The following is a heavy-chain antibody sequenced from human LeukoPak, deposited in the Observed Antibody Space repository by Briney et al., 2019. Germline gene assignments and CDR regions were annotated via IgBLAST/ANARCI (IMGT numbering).Heavy chain of an antibody. J-gene: IGHJ1*01. D-gene: IGHD6-19*01. CDR2: IYRSGST. V-gene: IGHV4-4*02. CDR1: GDSINNNYW. CDR3: VRGGGIPVAGD. Sequence: PSETLSLTCAVSGDSINNNYWWRWVRQFPGKGLEWIGEIYRSGSTSYNPSLKSRVTISMDKSKNQFSLKLTSVTAADTAVYYCVRGGGIPVAGDWGQGTLVTVSS.